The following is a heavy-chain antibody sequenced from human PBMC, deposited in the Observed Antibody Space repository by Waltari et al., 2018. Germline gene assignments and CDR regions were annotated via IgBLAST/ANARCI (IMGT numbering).Heavy chain of an antibody. CDR1: GGSITMRNSF. V-gene: IGHV4-39*07. Sequence: LQMQESGPGLLKPWETVSLTCTVSGGSITMRNSFWGWIRQPPGKGLEGIGSINHSGNTYYNPSLKNGVTISVDMSKNQFSLKVNSVTAADTAVYYCVRDRERVALLNWFDPWGQGTLVNVSS. CDR3: VRDRERVALLNWFDP. CDR2: INHSGNT. J-gene: IGHJ5*02. D-gene: IGHD2-15*01.